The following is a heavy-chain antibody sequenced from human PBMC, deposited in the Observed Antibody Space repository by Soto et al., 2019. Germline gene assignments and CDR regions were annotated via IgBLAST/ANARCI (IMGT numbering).Heavy chain of an antibody. V-gene: IGHV4-31*03. D-gene: IGHD2-15*01. CDR1: GGSISSGGYY. CDR2: IYYSGST. J-gene: IGHJ5*02. CDR3: ARSYCSGGSCFPSWFDP. Sequence: SETLSLTCTVSGGSISSGGYYWSWIRQHPGKGLEWIGYIYYSGSTYYNPSLKSRVTISVDTSKNQFSLKLSSVTAADTAVYYCARSYCSGGSCFPSWFDPWGQGTLVTVSS.